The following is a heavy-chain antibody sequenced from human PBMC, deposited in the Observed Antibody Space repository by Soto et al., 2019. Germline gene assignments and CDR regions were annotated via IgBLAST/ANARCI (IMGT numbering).Heavy chain of an antibody. Sequence: GGSLRLSCGASGFTFSSYGMHWVRQAPGKGLEWVAVIWYDGSNKYYADSVKGRFTISRDNSKNTLYLQMNSLRAEDTAMYYCARDSDSGVDYWGQGTLVTVSS. J-gene: IGHJ4*02. CDR2: IWYDGSNK. CDR3: ARDSDSGVDY. CDR1: GFTFSSYG. D-gene: IGHD3-3*01. V-gene: IGHV3-33*01.